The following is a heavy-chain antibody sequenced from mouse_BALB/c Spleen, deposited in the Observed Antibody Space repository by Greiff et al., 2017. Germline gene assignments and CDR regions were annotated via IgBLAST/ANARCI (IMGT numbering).Heavy chain of an antibody. D-gene: IGHD2-10*02. Sequence: LVESGPELEKPGASVKISCKASGYSFTGYNMNWVKQSNGQSLEWIGNIDPYSGGTSYNQKFKGKATLTVDKSSSTAYMQLKSLTSEDSAVYDCARAGYGNSGYFDVWGAGTTVTVSS. J-gene: IGHJ1*01. CDR3: ARAGYGNSGYFDV. CDR1: GYSFTGYN. V-gene: IGHV1-39*01. CDR2: IDPYSGGT.